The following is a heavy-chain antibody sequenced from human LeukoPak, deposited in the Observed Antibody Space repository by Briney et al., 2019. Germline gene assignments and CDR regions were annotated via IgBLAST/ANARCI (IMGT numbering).Heavy chain of an antibody. CDR1: GFTFSSYA. J-gene: IGHJ1*01. CDR3: AKGLVGTEYFQH. D-gene: IGHD2-8*02. Sequence: PGGSLRLSCAASGFTFSSYAMSWVRQAPGKGLGWISTISGSGGGTYYADSVKGRFTISRDNSKNTLSLQMNSLRAEDTAVYHCAKGLVGTEYFQHWGQGTLVTVSS. V-gene: IGHV3-23*01. CDR2: ISGSGGGT.